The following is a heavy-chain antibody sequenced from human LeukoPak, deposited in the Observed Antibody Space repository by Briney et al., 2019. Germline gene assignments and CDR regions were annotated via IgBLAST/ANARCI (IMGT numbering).Heavy chain of an antibody. V-gene: IGHV3-7*01. J-gene: IGHJ6*03. D-gene: IGHD1-26*01. Sequence: GGSLRLSCAASGFTLSSYWMSWVRQAPGKGLEWVANIKQDGSEKYYVDSVKGRFTISRDNGKNSLYLQMNSLRAEDTAVYYCARALKDLRRRIGGTTIFEYYYYMDVWGKGTTVIISS. CDR2: IKQDGSEK. CDR1: GFTLSSYW. CDR3: ARALKDLRRRIGGTTIFEYYYYMDV.